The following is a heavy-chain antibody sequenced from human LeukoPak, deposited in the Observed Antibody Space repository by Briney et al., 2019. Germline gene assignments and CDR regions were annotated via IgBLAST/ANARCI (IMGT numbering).Heavy chain of an antibody. J-gene: IGHJ4*02. Sequence: GESLKISCKGSGYGFTSYWIAWVRQMPGKGLQCMGIIFPGDSDTRYSPSFQGQVTISADKSISTAYLQWGSLKASDTAMYYCARRYYFDSSGYLALDYWGQGTLVTVSS. CDR3: ARRYYFDSSGYLALDY. D-gene: IGHD3-22*01. CDR1: GYGFTSYW. V-gene: IGHV5-51*01. CDR2: IFPGDSDT.